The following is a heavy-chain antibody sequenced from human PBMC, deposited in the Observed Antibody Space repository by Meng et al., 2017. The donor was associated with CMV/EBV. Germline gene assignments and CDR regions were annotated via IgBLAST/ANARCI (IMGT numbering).Heavy chain of an antibody. CDR1: GGSISSSSYY. CDR2: IYYSGST. V-gene: IGHV4-39*01. Sequence: SETLSLTCTVSGGSISSSSYYWGWIRHPPGKGLEWIGSIYYSGSTYYNPSLKSRVTISVDTSKNQFSLKLSSVTAADTAVYYCARLDDFWSGSTRYWFDPWGQGTLVTVSS. J-gene: IGHJ5*02. CDR3: ARLDDFWSGSTRYWFDP. D-gene: IGHD3-3*01.